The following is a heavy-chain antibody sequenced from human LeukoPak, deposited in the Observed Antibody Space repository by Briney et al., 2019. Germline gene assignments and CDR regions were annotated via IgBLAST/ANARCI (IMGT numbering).Heavy chain of an antibody. CDR1: GFTFSDYY. V-gene: IGHV3-11*04. CDR2: ISSSGSTI. CDR3: ARARDGYNSGAFDI. J-gene: IGHJ3*02. Sequence: RLSCAASGFTFSDYYMSWLRQAPGKGLEWVSYISSSGSTINYADSVKGGFTIWRDNAKNSLYLQMNSLRAEDTAVYYCARARDGYNSGAFDIWGQGTMVTVSS. D-gene: IGHD5-24*01.